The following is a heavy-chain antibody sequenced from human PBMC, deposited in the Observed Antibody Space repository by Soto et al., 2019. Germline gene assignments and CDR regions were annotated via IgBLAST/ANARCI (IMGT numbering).Heavy chain of an antibody. V-gene: IGHV1-69*01. CDR2: IIPIFGTA. Sequence: QVQPVQSGAEVKKPGSSVKVSCKASGGTFSSYAISWVRQAPGQGLEWMGGIIPIFGTANYAQKFQGRVTITANESTSTAYMELSSLRSEDTAVYYCARGGLLGKVKYYFDYWGQGTLVTVSS. J-gene: IGHJ4*02. CDR3: ARGGLLGKVKYYFDY. D-gene: IGHD2-15*01. CDR1: GGTFSSYA.